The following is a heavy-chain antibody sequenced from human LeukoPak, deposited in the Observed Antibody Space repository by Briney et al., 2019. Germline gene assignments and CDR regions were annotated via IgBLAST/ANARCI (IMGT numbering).Heavy chain of an antibody. CDR1: GYTFTSYD. Sequence: GASVKVSCKASGYTFTSYDITWVRQATGQGLEWMGWMSPDSGYTGYAQTFQGRVTLTRNTSVSTAFMELSSLRSEDTAVYYCEIYTRYDSFWGQGTLVTVSP. CDR3: EIYTRYDSF. V-gene: IGHV1-8*01. D-gene: IGHD3-3*01. CDR2: MSPDSGYT. J-gene: IGHJ4*02.